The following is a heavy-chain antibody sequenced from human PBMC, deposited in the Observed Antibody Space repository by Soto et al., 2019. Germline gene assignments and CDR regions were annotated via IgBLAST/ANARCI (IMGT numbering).Heavy chain of an antibody. D-gene: IGHD3-22*01. Sequence: GGSLRLSCAASGFTFSSYAMSWVRQAPGKGLEWVSAISGSGGSTYYADSVKGRFTISRDNSKNTLYLQMNSLRAEDTAVYYCAKDLHLSTYYYDSSGYPLGYWGQGTLVTVSS. J-gene: IGHJ4*02. CDR3: AKDLHLSTYYYDSSGYPLGY. CDR1: GFTFSSYA. CDR2: ISGSGGST. V-gene: IGHV3-23*01.